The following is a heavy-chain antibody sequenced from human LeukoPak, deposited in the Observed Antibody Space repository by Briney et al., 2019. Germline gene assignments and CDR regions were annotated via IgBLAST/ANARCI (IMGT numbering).Heavy chain of an antibody. V-gene: IGHV3-7*01. CDR3: ARETDILRYFDWFHYGMDV. D-gene: IGHD3-9*01. CDR1: GFTFSSYW. J-gene: IGHJ6*02. Sequence: GGSLRLSCAASGFTFSSYWMSWVRQAPGKGLEWVANIKQDGSEKYYVDSMKGRFTISRDNAKNSLYLQMNSLRAEDTAVYYCARETDILRYFDWFHYGMDVWGQGTTVTVSS. CDR2: IKQDGSEK.